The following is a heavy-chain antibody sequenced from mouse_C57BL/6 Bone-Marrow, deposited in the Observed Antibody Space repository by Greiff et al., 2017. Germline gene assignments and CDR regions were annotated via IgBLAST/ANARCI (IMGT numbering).Heavy chain of an antibody. CDR1: GFNIKDDY. D-gene: IGHD1-1*01. CDR3: TYYYGSSYYYAMDY. V-gene: IGHV14-4*01. CDR2: IDPENGDT. J-gene: IGHJ4*01. Sequence: EVQLQQSGAELVRPGASVKLSCTASGFNIKDDYMHWVKPRPEQGLEWIGWIDPENGDTEYASKFQGKATITADTSSNTAYLQLSSLTSEDTAVYYCTYYYGSSYYYAMDYWGQGTSVTVSS.